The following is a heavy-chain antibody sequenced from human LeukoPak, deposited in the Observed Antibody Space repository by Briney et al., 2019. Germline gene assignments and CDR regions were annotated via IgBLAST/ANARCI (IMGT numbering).Heavy chain of an antibody. D-gene: IGHD3-10*01. CDR1: GFTFSSYA. CDR2: ISYDGSNK. V-gene: IGHV3-30-3*01. Sequence: GGSLRLSCAASGFTFSSYAMHWVRQAPGKGLEWVAVISYDGSNKYYADSVKGRFTTSRDNSKNTLYLQMNSLRAEDTAVYYCARDDLRYRITMVRGDYYYYGMDVWGQGTTVTVSS. J-gene: IGHJ6*02. CDR3: ARDDLRYRITMVRGDYYYYGMDV.